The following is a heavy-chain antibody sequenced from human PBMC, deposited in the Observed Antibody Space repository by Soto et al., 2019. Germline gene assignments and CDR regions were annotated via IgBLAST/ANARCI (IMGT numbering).Heavy chain of an antibody. CDR3: ARVPDYYGSGSYYRAPD. CDR1: GFTFSSYS. J-gene: IGHJ4*02. V-gene: IGHV3-21*01. D-gene: IGHD3-10*01. CDR2: ISSSSSYI. Sequence: GGSLRLSCAASGFTFSSYSMNWVRQAPGKGLEWVSSISSSSSYIYYADSVKGRFTISRDNAKNSLYRQMNSLRAEDTAVYYCARVPDYYGSGSYYRAPDWGQGTLVNVSS.